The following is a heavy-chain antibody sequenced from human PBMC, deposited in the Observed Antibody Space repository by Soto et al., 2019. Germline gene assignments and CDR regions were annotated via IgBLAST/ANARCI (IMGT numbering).Heavy chain of an antibody. CDR1: GFTFSSYA. V-gene: IGHV3-64D*06. CDR3: VGKFYYAPSRHHYGMDV. CDR2: ISSNGGST. D-gene: IGHD3-10*01. Sequence: EVQLVESGGGLVQPGGSLRLSCSASGFTFSSYAMYWVRQPPGKGLEYVSAISSNGGSTDYADSVKGRFTISRDNFKNTLYLQMSSLKTEDTAVYYCVGKFYYAPSRHHYGMDVWGQGTTVTVSS. J-gene: IGHJ6*02.